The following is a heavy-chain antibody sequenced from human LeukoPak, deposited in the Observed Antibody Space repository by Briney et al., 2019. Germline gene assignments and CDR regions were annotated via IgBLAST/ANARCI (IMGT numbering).Heavy chain of an antibody. J-gene: IGHJ6*04. CDR1: GFTFSSYG. CDR3: AELGITMIGGV. Sequence: PGGSLRLSCAASGFTFSSYGMHWVRQAPGKGLEWVSYISSSGSTIYYADSVKGRFTISRDNAKNSLCLQMNSLRAEDTAVYYCAELGITMIGGVWGKGTTVTISS. D-gene: IGHD3-10*02. CDR2: ISSSGSTI. V-gene: IGHV3-48*04.